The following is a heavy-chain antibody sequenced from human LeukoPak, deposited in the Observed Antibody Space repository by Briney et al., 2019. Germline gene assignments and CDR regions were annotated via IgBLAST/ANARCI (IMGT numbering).Heavy chain of an antibody. D-gene: IGHD6-19*01. CDR1: GGSISSSGYY. J-gene: IGHJ4*02. Sequence: KPSETLSLTCTVSGGSISSSGYYWGWIRQPPGKGLEWIGSIYYSGSTYYNPSLKSRVTISVDTSKNQFSLKLSSVTAADTAVYYCARRGIAVAKYYFDYWGQGTLVTVSS. CDR2: IYYSGST. CDR3: ARRGIAVAKYYFDY. V-gene: IGHV4-39*07.